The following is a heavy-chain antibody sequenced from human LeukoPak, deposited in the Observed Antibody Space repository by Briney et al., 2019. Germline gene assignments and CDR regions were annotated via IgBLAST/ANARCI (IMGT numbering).Heavy chain of an antibody. D-gene: IGHD1-26*01. J-gene: IGHJ4*02. CDR1: GFIFSSYG. V-gene: IGHV3-23*01. CDR2: ISGSGGST. Sequence: GGSLRLSCAASGFIFSSYGMSWVRQAPGKGLEWVSAISGSGGSTYYADSVKGRFTISRDNSKNTLYLQMNCLRAEDTAVYYCAKGGKWDVTPFDYWGQGTLVTVSS. CDR3: AKGGKWDVTPFDY.